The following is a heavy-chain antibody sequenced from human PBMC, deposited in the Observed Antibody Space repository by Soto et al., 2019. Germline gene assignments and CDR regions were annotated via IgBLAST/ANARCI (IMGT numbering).Heavy chain of an antibody. CDR1: GGTFSSYA. J-gene: IGHJ1*01. D-gene: IGHD3-22*01. Sequence: QVQLVQSGAEVQKPGSSVKVSCKASGGTFSSYAISWVRQAPGQGLEWMGGIIPIFGTANYAQKFQGRVTITADESTSTAYMELSSLRSEDTAVYYCATHGVGYYPAEYFQHWGQGTLVTVSS. CDR3: ATHGVGYYPAEYFQH. CDR2: IIPIFGTA. V-gene: IGHV1-69*01.